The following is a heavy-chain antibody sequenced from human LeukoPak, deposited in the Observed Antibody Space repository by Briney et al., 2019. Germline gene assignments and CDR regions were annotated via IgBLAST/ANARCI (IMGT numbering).Heavy chain of an antibody. J-gene: IGHJ4*02. CDR3: ARGDWNYREGSRTIDY. CDR1: GGTFNSFA. D-gene: IGHD1-7*01. Sequence: GASVKVSCKASGGTFNSFAISWVRQAPGQGLEWMGRIIPIFGTQNYAQKFQGRVTFTTDESTSTAHMELSSLRSEDTAVYYCARGDWNYREGSRTIDYWGQGTLVTVSS. V-gene: IGHV1-69*05. CDR2: IIPIFGTQ.